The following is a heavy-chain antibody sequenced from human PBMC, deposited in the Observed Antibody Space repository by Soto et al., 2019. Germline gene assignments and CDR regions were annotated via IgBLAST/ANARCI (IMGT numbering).Heavy chain of an antibody. CDR2: ISSDGSDK. Sequence: QVQLVESGGGVVQPGRSLRLSCAASGFTFSGYGMQWVRQAPGKGLEWVAVISSDGSDKYYADSVKGRFTISRDNTKNTLYLQMNSLRAEDTAVYYCAKVMGVRGVTSGADYWGQGTLVTVSS. D-gene: IGHD3-10*01. CDR1: GFTFSGYG. V-gene: IGHV3-30*18. J-gene: IGHJ4*02. CDR3: AKVMGVRGVTSGADY.